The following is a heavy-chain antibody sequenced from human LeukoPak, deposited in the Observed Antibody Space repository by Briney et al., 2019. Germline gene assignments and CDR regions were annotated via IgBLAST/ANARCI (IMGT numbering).Heavy chain of an antibody. CDR1: GFTFSTYG. D-gene: IGHD3-9*01. J-gene: IGHJ4*02. CDR2: ISGSGGSK. Sequence: GGSLRLSCAASGFTFSTYGMSWVRQAPGKGLEWVSAISGSGGSKYYADSVKGRFTISRDNSKNKLYLQMNSLRAEDTAVYYCRKDTYDGLVESWGQGTLVTVSS. V-gene: IGHV3-23*01. CDR3: RKDTYDGLVES.